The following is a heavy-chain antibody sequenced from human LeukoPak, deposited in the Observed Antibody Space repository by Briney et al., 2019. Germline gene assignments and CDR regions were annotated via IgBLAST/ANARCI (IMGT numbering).Heavy chain of an antibody. V-gene: IGHV3-20*04. CDR1: GFTFDNYG. CDR3: ARDKALVAGAFDI. J-gene: IGHJ3*02. Sequence: GGSLRLSCAASGFTFDNYGMNWVRQIPGKGLEWVSGINWNGVSTSYADSVKGRFTISRDYAKNSLYLQMSSLRAEDTALYYCARDKALVAGAFDIWGQGTMVTVSS. D-gene: IGHD2-15*01. CDR2: INWNGVST.